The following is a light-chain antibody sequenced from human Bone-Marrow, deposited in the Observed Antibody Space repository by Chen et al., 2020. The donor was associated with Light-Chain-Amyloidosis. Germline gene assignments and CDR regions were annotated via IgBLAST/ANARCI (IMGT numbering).Light chain of an antibody. CDR1: NIGSTS. CDR3: QVWGRSSDRPV. CDR2: DDS. J-gene: IGLJ3*02. V-gene: IGLV3-21*02. Sequence: SYVLTQPSSVSVAPGQTATIACGGNNIGSTSVHWYQQTPGQAPLLVVYDDSDRPSGIPERLSGATPGNTDTLTISRVEAGEEADYYCQVWGRSSDRPVFGGGTKLTVL.